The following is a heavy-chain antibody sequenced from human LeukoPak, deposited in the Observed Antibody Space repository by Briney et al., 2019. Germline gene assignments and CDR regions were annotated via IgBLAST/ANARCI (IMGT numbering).Heavy chain of an antibody. Sequence: GGSLRLSCAASGFTFSGSAMHWVRQASGKGLEWVGRIRSKANSYATAYAASVKGRFTISRDDSKNTAYLQMNSLKTEDTAVYYCTRLEYSSSSGVGVDYWGQGTLVTVSS. CDR3: TRLEYSSSSGVGVDY. D-gene: IGHD6-6*01. CDR1: GFTFSGSA. CDR2: IRSKANSYAT. V-gene: IGHV3-73*01. J-gene: IGHJ4*02.